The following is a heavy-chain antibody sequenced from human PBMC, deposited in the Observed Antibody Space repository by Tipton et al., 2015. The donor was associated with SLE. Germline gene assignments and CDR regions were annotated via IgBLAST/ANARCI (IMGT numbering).Heavy chain of an antibody. CDR1: GFTFSSYW. J-gene: IGHJ4*02. CDR2: IKQDGSEK. D-gene: IGHD6-19*01. V-gene: IGHV3-7*01. CDR3: ARGDSSGWYGADY. Sequence: SLRLSCAASGFTFSSYWMSWVRQAPGKGLEWVANIKQDGSEKYYVDSVKGRFTISRDNAKNSLYLQMNSLRAEDTAVYYCARGDSSGWYGADYWGQGTLVTVSS.